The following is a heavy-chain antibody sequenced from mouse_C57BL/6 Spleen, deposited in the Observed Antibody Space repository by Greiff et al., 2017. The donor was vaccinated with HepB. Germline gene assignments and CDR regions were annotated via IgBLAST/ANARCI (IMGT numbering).Heavy chain of an antibody. J-gene: IGHJ1*03. CDR3: LITTVVARHWYFDV. CDR1: GYTFTDYN. CDR2: INPNNGGT. V-gene: IGHV1-18*01. Sequence: VQLQQSGPELVKPGASVKIPCKASGYTFTDYNMDWVKQSHGKSLEWIGDINPNNGGTIYNQKFKGKATLTVDKSSSTAYMGLRSLTSEDTAVYYCLITTVVARHWYFDVWGTGTTVTVSS. D-gene: IGHD1-1*01.